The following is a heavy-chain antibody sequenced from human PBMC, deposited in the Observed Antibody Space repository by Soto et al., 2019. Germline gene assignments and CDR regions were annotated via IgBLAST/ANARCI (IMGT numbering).Heavy chain of an antibody. V-gene: IGHV3-15*01. CDR2: IKSKTDGGTT. CDR1: GFTFSNAW. Sequence: GGSLRLSCAASGFTFSNAWMSWVRQAPGKGLEWVGRIKSKTDGGTTDYAAPVKGRFTISRDDSKNTLYLQMNSLKTEDTAVYYCTTAIFGVVIMRDDAFDIWGQGTMVTVSS. CDR3: TTAIFGVVIMRDDAFDI. D-gene: IGHD3-3*01. J-gene: IGHJ3*02.